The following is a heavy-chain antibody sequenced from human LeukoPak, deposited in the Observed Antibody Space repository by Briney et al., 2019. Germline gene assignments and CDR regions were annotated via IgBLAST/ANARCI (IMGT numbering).Heavy chain of an antibody. J-gene: IGHJ4*02. Sequence: PGGSLRLSCAASGFTFSSYGMHWVRQAPGKGLEWVAFIRYDGSNKYYADSVKGRFTISRDNSKNTLYLQMNSLRAEDTAVYYCAKEWSTYYYGSGLDYWGQGTLVTVSS. D-gene: IGHD3-10*01. CDR3: AKEWSTYYYGSGLDY. V-gene: IGHV3-30*02. CDR2: IRYDGSNK. CDR1: GFTFSSYG.